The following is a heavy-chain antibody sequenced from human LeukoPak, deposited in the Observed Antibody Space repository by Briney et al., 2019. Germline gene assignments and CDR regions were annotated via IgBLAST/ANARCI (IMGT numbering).Heavy chain of an antibody. J-gene: IGHJ4*02. CDR3: ARAGTIAAAGKVFNRYFDY. CDR2: IYYSGST. Sequence: PSETLSLTCTVSGGSISSYYWSWIRQPPGKGLEWIGYIYYSGSTNYNPSLKSRVTISVDTSKNQFSLKLSSVTAADTAVYYCARAGTIAAAGKVFNRYFDYWGQGTLVTVSS. V-gene: IGHV4-59*01. CDR1: GGSISSYY. D-gene: IGHD6-13*01.